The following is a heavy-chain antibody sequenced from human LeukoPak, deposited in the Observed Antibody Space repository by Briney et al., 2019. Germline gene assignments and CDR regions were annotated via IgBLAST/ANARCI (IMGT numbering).Heavy chain of an antibody. CDR3: AKVRRSVAYDY. J-gene: IGHJ4*02. Sequence: GGSLRLSCAASGFDVISHDIHWVRQPIGKGLGWVSSIESPGDIYYAGSVKGRFTISRENAENSVYLQMNNLRVGDTAIYYCAKVRRSVAYDYWGRGTLVTVSS. CDR1: GFDVISHD. V-gene: IGHV3-13*01. CDR2: IESPGDI.